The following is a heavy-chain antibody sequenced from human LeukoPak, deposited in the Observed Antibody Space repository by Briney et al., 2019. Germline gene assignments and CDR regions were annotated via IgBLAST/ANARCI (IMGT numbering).Heavy chain of an antibody. J-gene: IGHJ5*02. CDR3: ARDLVVVPAAMGVMGWFDP. V-gene: IGHV3-30-3*01. CDR2: ISYDGSNK. D-gene: IGHD2-2*01. Sequence: GGSLRLSCAASGFTFSSYAMHWVRQAPGKGLEWVAVISYDGSNKYYADSVKGRFTISRDNSKNTLYLQMNSLRAEDTAVYYCARDLVVVPAAMGVMGWFDPWGQGTLVTVSS. CDR1: GFTFSSYA.